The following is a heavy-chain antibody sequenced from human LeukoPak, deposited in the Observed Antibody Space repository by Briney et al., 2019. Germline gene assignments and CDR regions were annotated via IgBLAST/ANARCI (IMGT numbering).Heavy chain of an antibody. CDR1: GGSISSYY. D-gene: IGHD5-24*01. CDR2: ILYSGSH. CDR3: ARVGRDGYNDYFDY. J-gene: IGHJ4*02. V-gene: IGHV4-59*01. Sequence: SETLSLTCTVSGGSISSYYWNWIRQPPGKGLEWIGYILYSGSHNYNPSLKSRVTISVDTPKNQFSLKLSSVTAADTAMYYCARVGRDGYNDYFDYWGQGTLVTVSS.